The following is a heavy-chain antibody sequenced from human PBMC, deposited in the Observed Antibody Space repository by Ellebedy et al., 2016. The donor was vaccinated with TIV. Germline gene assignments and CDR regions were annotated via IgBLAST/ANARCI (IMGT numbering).Heavy chain of an antibody. D-gene: IGHD3-10*01. Sequence: SETLSLXCSVSGGSISPYYWHWFRQPPGKGLEWIGYISYSGSTNYNPSLKSRVTMSVDTTKKHISLRLSSVTAADTAVYYCARVGDYYGSGSLDYWGRGTLVAVSS. V-gene: IGHV4-59*12. CDR1: GGSISPYY. J-gene: IGHJ4*02. CDR3: ARVGDYYGSGSLDY. CDR2: ISYSGST.